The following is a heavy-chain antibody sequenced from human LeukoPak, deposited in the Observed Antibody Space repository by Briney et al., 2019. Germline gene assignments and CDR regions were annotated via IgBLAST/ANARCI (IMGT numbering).Heavy chain of an antibody. CDR2: IRNDGSDK. J-gene: IGHJ4*02. Sequence: PGGSLRLSCAASGFILSTYGMHWVRQAPGKGLEWVAFIRNDGSDKYYAVSVKGRFTISRDNSKNTLYLQMNSLRAEDTALYYCGKDRGFGQFLWGNDYWGQGTLVTVSS. CDR1: GFILSTYG. CDR3: GKDRGFGQFLWGNDY. V-gene: IGHV3-30*02. D-gene: IGHD3-10*01.